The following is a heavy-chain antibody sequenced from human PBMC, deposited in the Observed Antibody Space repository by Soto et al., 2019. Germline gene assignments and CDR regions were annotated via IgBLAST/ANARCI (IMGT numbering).Heavy chain of an antibody. V-gene: IGHV1-18*01. J-gene: IGHJ4*02. Sequence: ASVKVSCKASGYTFGHFYITWVRQAPGQGLEWMGAISPHNRNTNYAEKFRGRVTMTTDKSTTTAYMELRSRRSDDPAVYYCARDEGGYDILTGYYKAHHFDQWGQGALVTVSS. CDR3: ARDEGGYDILTGYYKAHHFDQ. CDR1: GYTFGHFY. D-gene: IGHD3-9*01. CDR2: ISPHNRNT.